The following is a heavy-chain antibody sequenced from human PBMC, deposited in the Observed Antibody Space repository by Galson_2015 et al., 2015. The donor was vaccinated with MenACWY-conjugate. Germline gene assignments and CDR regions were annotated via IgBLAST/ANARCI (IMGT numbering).Heavy chain of an antibody. J-gene: IGHJ4*02. CDR1: GFTFSNYA. D-gene: IGHD2-2*01. V-gene: IGHV3-23*01. Sequence: SLRLSCAASGFTFSNYAMSWVRQAPGKGLEWVSGISGSGGSTFYADSVKGRFTISRDNSKNTLYLQMSSLRAEDTAAYYCAKDRGYCSSSSCYWDSWGQGTLVTVSS. CDR3: AKDRGYCSSSSCYWDS. CDR2: ISGSGGST.